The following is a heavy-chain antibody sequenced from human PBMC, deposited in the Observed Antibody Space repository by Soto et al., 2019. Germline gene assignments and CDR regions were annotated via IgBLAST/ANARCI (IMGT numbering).Heavy chain of an antibody. CDR1: GGSISSGDYY. D-gene: IGHD4-17*01. CDR2: IYYSGST. J-gene: IGHJ5*02. V-gene: IGHV4-30-4*01. CDR3: ARASGYGDYPNWFDP. Sequence: PSETLSLTCTVSGGSISSGDYYWSWIRQPPGKGLEWIGYIYYSGSTYYNPSLKSRVTISVDTSKNQFSLKLSSVTAADTAVYYCARASGYGDYPNWFDPWGQGTLVTVSS.